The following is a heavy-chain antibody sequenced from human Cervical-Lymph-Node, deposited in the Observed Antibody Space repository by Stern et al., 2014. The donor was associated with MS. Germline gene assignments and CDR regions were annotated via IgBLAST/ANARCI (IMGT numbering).Heavy chain of an antibody. CDR2: IFPIFNTA. D-gene: IGHD6-19*01. J-gene: IGHJ4*02. CDR3: AREGTETAVAAFDL. CDR1: GGTFSSHS. V-gene: IGHV1-69*01. Sequence: VQLGQSGAEVRKPGSSVKVSCKASGGTFSSHSFSWVRQAPGQGLEWMGQIFPIFNTANYAQKFQGRVTMTADGSTSTVYMELSSLRSEDTAVYYCAREGTETAVAAFDLWGQGTLVTVSS.